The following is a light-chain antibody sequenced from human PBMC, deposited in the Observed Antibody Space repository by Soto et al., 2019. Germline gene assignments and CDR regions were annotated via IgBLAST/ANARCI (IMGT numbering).Light chain of an antibody. J-gene: IGKJ4*02. CDR2: AAS. Sequence: GDRVTITCRASQDISSYLGWYQQKPGKAPKLLIYAASTLQSGVPSRFSGSGSGTDFTLTINSLQPEDFAPYYCQQYNTYGLTFGGGTKV. V-gene: IGKV1-9*01. CDR1: QDISSY. CDR3: QQYNTYGLT.